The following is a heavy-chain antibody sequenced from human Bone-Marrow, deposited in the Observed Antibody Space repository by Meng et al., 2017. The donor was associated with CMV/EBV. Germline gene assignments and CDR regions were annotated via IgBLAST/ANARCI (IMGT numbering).Heavy chain of an antibody. D-gene: IGHD2-2*02. CDR3: ARGPPGGCSSNSCYTGSWFDP. Sequence: ASVKVSCKASGYTFTGYYIHWVRQAPGQGLEWMGWINPYSGGTNYAQKFQGRVTLTRDTSISTAYMELGRLRSDDTAVYYCARGPPGGCSSNSCYTGSWFDPCGQGTLVTVSS. CDR1: GYTFTGYY. V-gene: IGHV1-2*02. CDR2: INPYSGGT. J-gene: IGHJ5*02.